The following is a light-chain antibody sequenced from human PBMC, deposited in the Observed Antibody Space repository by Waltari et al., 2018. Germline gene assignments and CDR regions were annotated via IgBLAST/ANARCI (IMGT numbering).Light chain of an antibody. CDR1: QSVSSN. V-gene: IGKV3-15*01. J-gene: IGKJ2*01. CDR3: LQYNDWPPMNT. CDR2: GAT. Sequence: EIVMTQSPPTLSVSPGERVSISCRASQSVSSNLAWYQHKPGQAPRLLIYGATTWATGTPPRFSGSGSGTEFTLTISSVQSEDVAVYYCLQYNDWPPMNTFGQGTRLEIK.